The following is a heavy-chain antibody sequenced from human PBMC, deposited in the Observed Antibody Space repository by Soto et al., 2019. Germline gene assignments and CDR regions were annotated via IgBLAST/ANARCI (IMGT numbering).Heavy chain of an antibody. D-gene: IGHD1-26*01. Sequence: PSETLSLTCTVSGGSISSGDYYWSWIRQPPGKGLEWIGYIYYSGSTYYNPSLKSRVTISVDTSKNQFSLKLSSVTAADTAVYYCARDGGSGGYYYYGMDVWGQGTTVTVSS. CDR3: ARDGGSGGYYYYGMDV. CDR1: GGSISSGDYY. V-gene: IGHV4-30-4*01. CDR2: IYYSGST. J-gene: IGHJ6*02.